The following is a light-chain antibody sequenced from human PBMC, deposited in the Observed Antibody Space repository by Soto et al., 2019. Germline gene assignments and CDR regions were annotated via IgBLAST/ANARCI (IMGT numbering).Light chain of an antibody. CDR2: AVS. CDR1: QAIGSD. J-gene: IGKJ1*01. Sequence: DVQTTQSPSPLAASIGDRVTISCRASQAIGSDLAWFQHRPGTAPQRLIFAVSSLQSGVPSRFSGSGSGTDFSLTISSLQPEDFATYFCLQYNTFPPTFGQGT. V-gene: IGKV1-17*01. CDR3: LQYNTFPPT.